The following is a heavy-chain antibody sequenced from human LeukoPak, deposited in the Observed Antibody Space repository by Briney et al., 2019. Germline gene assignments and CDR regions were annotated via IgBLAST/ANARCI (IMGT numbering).Heavy chain of an antibody. J-gene: IGHJ6*02. V-gene: IGHV1-69*04. CDR1: GGTFSSYA. CDR3: ARVNYYDSSGPKYGMDV. CDR2: ITPILGIA. D-gene: IGHD3-22*01. Sequence: GASVKVSCKASGGTFSSYAISWVRQAPGQGLEWMGRITPILGIANYAQKFQGRVTITADKSTSTAYMELSSLRSEDTAVYYCARVNYYDSSGPKYGMDVWGQGTTVTVSS.